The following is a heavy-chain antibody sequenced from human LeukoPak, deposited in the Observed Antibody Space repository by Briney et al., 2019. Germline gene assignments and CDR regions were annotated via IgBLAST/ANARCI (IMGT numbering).Heavy chain of an antibody. CDR3: ARVGWLQLYGAFDI. V-gene: IGHV1-2*02. D-gene: IGHD5-24*01. CDR1: GYTFTGYY. CDR2: INPNSGGT. J-gene: IGHJ3*02. Sequence: ASVKVSCKASGYTFTGYYMHWVRQAPGQGLEWMGWINPNSGGTNYAQKFQGRVTMTRDTSTSTAYMELSRLRSDDTAVYYCARVGWLQLYGAFDIWGQGTMVTVSS.